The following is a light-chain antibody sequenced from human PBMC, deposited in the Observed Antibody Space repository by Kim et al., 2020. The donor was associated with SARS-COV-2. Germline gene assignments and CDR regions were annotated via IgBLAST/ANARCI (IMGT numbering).Light chain of an antibody. J-gene: IGKJ5*01. Sequence: ATLSLPTGQRATLECRASQSVATYLAWYQQRPGQAPRLLIYDASKRATGIPARFRGSGSGTDFTLTIGTLEPEDSAVYYCQQRGNFGQGTRLEIK. V-gene: IGKV3-11*01. CDR2: DAS. CDR1: QSVATY. CDR3: QQRGN.